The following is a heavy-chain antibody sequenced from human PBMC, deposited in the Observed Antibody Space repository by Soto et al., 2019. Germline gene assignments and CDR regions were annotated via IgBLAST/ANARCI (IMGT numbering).Heavy chain of an antibody. CDR1: GGSISSYY. CDR2: IYYSGST. D-gene: IGHD4-17*01. J-gene: IGHJ4*02. V-gene: IGHV4-59*08. CDR3: ARHIYGDYGTFDY. Sequence: SETLSLTCTVSGGSISSYYWSWIRQPPGKGLEWIGYIYYSGSTNYNPSLKSRVTISVDTSKNQFSLKLSSVTAADTAVYYCARHIYGDYGTFDYWGQGTLVTVSS.